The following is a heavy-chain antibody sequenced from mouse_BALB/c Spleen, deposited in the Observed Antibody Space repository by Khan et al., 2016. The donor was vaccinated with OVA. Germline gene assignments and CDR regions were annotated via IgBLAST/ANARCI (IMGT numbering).Heavy chain of an antibody. CDR1: GFPFGSFP. CDR3: PRHRGYYGHNPYFDY. Sequence: EVELVESGGGLLRPEGSLNPSFAAPGFPFGSFPFSWFRRPPKKRLGWVPTFSGGVPSPSFPTSVKARFPISRDNAKNTLYLQMSSLKSEDTAMYYCPRHRGYYGHNPYFDYWGQGTTLTVSS. D-gene: IGHD1-1*01. V-gene: IGHV5-6-4*01. J-gene: IGHJ2*01. CDR2: FSGGVPSP.